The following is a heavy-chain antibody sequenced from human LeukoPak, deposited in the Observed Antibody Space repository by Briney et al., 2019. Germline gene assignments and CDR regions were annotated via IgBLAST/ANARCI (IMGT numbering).Heavy chain of an antibody. Sequence: GRSLRLSCAASGFTFSSYGMHWVRQAPGKGLEWVAVISYDGSNKYYADSVRGRFTISRDNSKNTLYLQMNSLRAEDTAVYYCAKDSSGWYALIGYGMDVWGQGTTVTVSS. CDR1: GFTFSSYG. J-gene: IGHJ6*02. CDR2: ISYDGSNK. CDR3: AKDSSGWYALIGYGMDV. V-gene: IGHV3-30*18. D-gene: IGHD6-19*01.